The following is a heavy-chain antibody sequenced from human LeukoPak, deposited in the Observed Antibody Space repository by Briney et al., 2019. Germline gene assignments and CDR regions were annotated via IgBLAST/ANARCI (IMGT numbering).Heavy chain of an antibody. J-gene: IGHJ4*02. CDR2: ISYDGSNK. CDR1: GFTFSSYG. CDR3: AKDSNYDSSGSPGTLFDY. Sequence: GRSLRLSCAASGFTFSSYGMHWVRQAPGKGLEWVAVISYDGSNKYNADSVKGRFTISRDNSKNTLYLQMNSLRAEDTAVYYCAKDSNYDSSGSPGTLFDYWGQGTLVTVSS. V-gene: IGHV3-30*18. D-gene: IGHD3-22*01.